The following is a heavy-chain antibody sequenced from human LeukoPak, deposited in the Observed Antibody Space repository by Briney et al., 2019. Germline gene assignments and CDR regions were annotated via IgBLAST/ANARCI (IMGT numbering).Heavy chain of an antibody. CDR2: IKQDGSET. D-gene: IGHD1-26*01. CDR1: GFPFSNYW. V-gene: IGHV3-7*01. CDR3: ARGFSGSFEY. Sequence: PGGSLRLSCAASGFPFSNYWMNWVRQAPGKGLEWVANIKQDGSETRYVDSVKGRFTISRDNAKNSLFLQMNSLRADDTAVYFCARGFSGSFEYWGQGTLVTVSS. J-gene: IGHJ4*02.